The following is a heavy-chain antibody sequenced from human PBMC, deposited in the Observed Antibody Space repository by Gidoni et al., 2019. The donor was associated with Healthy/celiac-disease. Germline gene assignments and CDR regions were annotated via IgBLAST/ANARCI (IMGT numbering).Heavy chain of an antibody. V-gene: IGHV3-23*01. CDR2: ISGSGGRT. J-gene: IGHJ3*02. CDR3: AKVFDGAFDI. CDR1: GFTFSSYA. D-gene: IGHD3-9*01. Sequence: EVQLLESGGGLVQPGGSLILSCSSSGFTFSSYAMSWVRQAPGKGLEWGSAISGSGGRTYYADSVKGRFTIARDNSKNTLYLQMNSLRAEDTAVYYCAKVFDGAFDIWGQGTMVTVSS.